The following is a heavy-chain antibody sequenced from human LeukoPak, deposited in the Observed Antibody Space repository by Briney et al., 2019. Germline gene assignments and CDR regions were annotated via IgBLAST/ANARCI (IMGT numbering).Heavy chain of an antibody. J-gene: IGHJ4*02. CDR3: ARDFSFLELPDY. CDR1: GYTFTGYC. Sequence: ASVKVSCKASGYTFTGYCMHWVRQAPGQGLEWMGWINPNSGGTNYAQKFQGRVTMTRDTSISTAYMELSRLRSDDTAVYYCARDFSFLELPDYWGQGTLVTVSS. D-gene: IGHD3-3*01. V-gene: IGHV1-2*02. CDR2: INPNSGGT.